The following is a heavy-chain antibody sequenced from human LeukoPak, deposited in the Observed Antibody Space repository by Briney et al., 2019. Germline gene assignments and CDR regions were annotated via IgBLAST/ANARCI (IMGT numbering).Heavy chain of an antibody. Sequence: ASVKVSCKASGYTFTGYYMHWVRQAPGQGLEWMGWINPNSGGTNYAQKFQGRVTMTRDTSISTAYMELSRLRSDDTAVYYCARVSYDILTGATPFYYWGQGTLVTVSS. D-gene: IGHD3-9*01. V-gene: IGHV1-2*02. CDR3: ARVSYDILTGATPFYY. CDR2: INPNSGGT. CDR1: GYTFTGYY. J-gene: IGHJ4*02.